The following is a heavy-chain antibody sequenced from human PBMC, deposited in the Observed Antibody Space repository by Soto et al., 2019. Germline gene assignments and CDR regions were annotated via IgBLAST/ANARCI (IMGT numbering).Heavy chain of an antibody. D-gene: IGHD6-6*01. CDR3: SRERFSSSTKLFYYYGMDV. CDR2: INPNSGAT. J-gene: IGHJ6*02. Sequence: ASVKVSCKASGYTFAAYYMYWVRQAPGQGLEWMGWINPNSGATNYAQRFQGRVTMTRDTSVSTVYMELSRLRSDDTAVYYCSRERFSSSTKLFYYYGMDVWGQGTKVTVSS. CDR1: GYTFAAYY. V-gene: IGHV1-2*02.